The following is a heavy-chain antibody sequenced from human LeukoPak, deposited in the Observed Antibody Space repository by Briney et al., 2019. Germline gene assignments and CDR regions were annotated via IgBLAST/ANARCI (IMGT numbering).Heavy chain of an antibody. D-gene: IGHD5-18*01. J-gene: IGHJ4*02. Sequence: PSETLSLTCAVSGASISSVGYSWSWIRQPPGKGLEWIGSIHYSGRTYYNPFLKSRVTIAIDRSKNQFSLKLSSVTAADTAVFYWAREGYSYGLDYWGQGTLVTVSS. CDR3: AREGYSYGLDY. V-gene: IGHV4-30-2*01. CDR1: GASISSVGYS. CDR2: IHYSGRT.